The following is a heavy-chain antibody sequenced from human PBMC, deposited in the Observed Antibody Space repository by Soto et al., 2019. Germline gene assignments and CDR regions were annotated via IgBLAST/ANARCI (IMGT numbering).Heavy chain of an antibody. CDR2: IHYSGST. Sequence: TSETLSLTCTVSGGSISSSNYYWGWIRQPPGKGLEWFGSIHYSGSTYYNPSLKSRVTISVDTAKNLFSLKLTSVTAADTAVYYCAKHALHLGQFTGLDVWGQGASVTVSS. J-gene: IGHJ6*02. CDR1: GGSISSSNYY. CDR3: AKHALHLGQFTGLDV. V-gene: IGHV4-39*01.